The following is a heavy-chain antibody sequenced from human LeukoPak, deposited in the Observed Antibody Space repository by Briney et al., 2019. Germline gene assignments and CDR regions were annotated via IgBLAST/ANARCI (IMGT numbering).Heavy chain of an antibody. J-gene: IGHJ4*02. V-gene: IGHV3-7*04. CDR2: IKEDGSEK. D-gene: IGHD2-21*01. Sequence: GGSLRLSCAASGFTFRRYWMSWVRQAPGKGLEWVANIKEDGSEKHYVDSVKDRFTISRDNAENSLYVQLNSLRAEDTAVYYCAREGDNIDALDNWDQGSLVTVSS. CDR1: GFTFRRYW. CDR3: AREGDNIDALDN.